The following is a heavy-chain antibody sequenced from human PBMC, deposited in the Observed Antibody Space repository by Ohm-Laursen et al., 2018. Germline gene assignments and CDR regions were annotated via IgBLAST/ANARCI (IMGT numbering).Heavy chain of an antibody. CDR2: INHSGST. CDR1: GGSFSGYY. D-gene: IGHD3-10*01. V-gene: IGHV4-34*01. CDR3: ARGRRITMVRGQNWFDP. Sequence: GTLSLTCAVYGGSFSGYYWSWIRQPPGKGLEWIGDINHSGSTNYNPSLKSRVTISVDTSKNQFSLKLSSVTAADTAVYYCARGRRITMVRGQNWFDPWGQGTLVTVSS. J-gene: IGHJ5*02.